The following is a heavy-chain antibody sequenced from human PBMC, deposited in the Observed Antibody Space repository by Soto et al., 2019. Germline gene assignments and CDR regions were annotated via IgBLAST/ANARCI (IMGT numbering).Heavy chain of an antibody. D-gene: IGHD6-13*01. CDR3: ARELYSTARFDP. CDR2: MNPNSGNT. Sequence: QVQLVQSGAEVKKPGASVKVSCKASGYTFTSYDINWVRQATGQGLEWMGWMNPNSGNTGYAQKFQGRATMTRNTSISTAYMELSSLRSDDTAVYYCARELYSTARFDPWGQGTLVTVSS. V-gene: IGHV1-8*01. CDR1: GYTFTSYD. J-gene: IGHJ5*02.